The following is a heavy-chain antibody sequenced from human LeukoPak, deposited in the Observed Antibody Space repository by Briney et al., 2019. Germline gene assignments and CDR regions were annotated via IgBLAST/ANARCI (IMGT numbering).Heavy chain of an antibody. D-gene: IGHD6-19*01. V-gene: IGHV5-51*01. CDR2: IHPGDSDT. J-gene: IGHJ4*02. Sequence: GESLKISCQASGYTFNNYWIAWVRQMPGKGLEWMGIIHPGDSDTKYSPPFQGQVTISADKSANTAYLQWSSLKASDTAIYYCARSAAVATFDYWGQGTLVTVSS. CDR1: GYTFNNYW. CDR3: ARSAAVATFDY.